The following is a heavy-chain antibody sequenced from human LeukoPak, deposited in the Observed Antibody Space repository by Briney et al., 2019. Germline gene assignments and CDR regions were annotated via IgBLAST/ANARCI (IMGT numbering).Heavy chain of an antibody. CDR2: ISSNGGST. Sequence: GGSLRLSCAASGFTFSSYAMHWVRQAPGQGLEYISAISSNGGSTYYANSVKGRFTISRDNSKNTLYLQMGRLRAEDMAVYYCARDGATITGHAFDIWGQGTMVTDSS. CDR1: GFTFSSYA. V-gene: IGHV3-64*01. CDR3: ARDGATITGHAFDI. J-gene: IGHJ3*02. D-gene: IGHD1-26*01.